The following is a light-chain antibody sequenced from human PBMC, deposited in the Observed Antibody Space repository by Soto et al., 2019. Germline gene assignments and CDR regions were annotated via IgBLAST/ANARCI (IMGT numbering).Light chain of an antibody. CDR2: DAS. CDR3: QKYDDY. Sequence: DIQITQSPSTLSASVGDRVTITCRASQNINNWLAWYQQKPGKAPKVLIYDASSLESGVPSRFSGSGFGTEFPLTISSLHPDDFATYYCQKYDDYFGGGTKVEIK. V-gene: IGKV1-5*01. J-gene: IGKJ4*01. CDR1: QNINNW.